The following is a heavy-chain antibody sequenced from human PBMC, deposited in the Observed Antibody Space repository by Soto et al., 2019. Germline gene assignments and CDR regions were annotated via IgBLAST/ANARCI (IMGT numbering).Heavy chain of an antibody. CDR1: GFTFSNYA. V-gene: IGHV3-23*01. D-gene: IGHD2-2*01. J-gene: IGHJ6*03. Sequence: EMQLLESGGGLVQPGGSLRLSCAASGFTFSNYAMTWVRQTPGKGLEWVAGISGSGGTTFYAGSVKGRFPISRDNPRNTLYLHLNSLRAEDTAVYYCALRYCSRTTCPPLNSYFYMDVWGKGTTVTVSS. CDR2: ISGSGGTT. CDR3: ALRYCSRTTCPPLNSYFYMDV.